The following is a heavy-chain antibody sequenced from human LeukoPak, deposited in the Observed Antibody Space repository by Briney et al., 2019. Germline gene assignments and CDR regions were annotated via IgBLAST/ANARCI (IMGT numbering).Heavy chain of an antibody. CDR1: GGSINSDY. D-gene: IGHD6-19*01. CDR3: ARGYSSGWYYFDY. J-gene: IGHJ4*02. CDR2: IYSSGST. Sequence: PSETLSLTCSVSGGSINSDYWSWIRQPAGKGLEWIGRIYSSGSTNYNPSLKIPVTMSVDTSKNQFSLRLSSVTAADTAVYYCARGYSSGWYYFDYWGQGTLVTVSS. V-gene: IGHV4-4*07.